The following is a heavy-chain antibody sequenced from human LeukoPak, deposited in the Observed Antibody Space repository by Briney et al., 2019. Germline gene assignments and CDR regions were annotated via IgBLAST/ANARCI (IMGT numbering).Heavy chain of an antibody. J-gene: IGHJ4*02. CDR2: ISSSNNI. CDR3: GRGNGDYGGVDN. CDR1: GFRFSDYS. D-gene: IGHD4-17*01. V-gene: IGHV3-69-1*01. Sequence: GGSLRLSCAVSGFRFSDYSMNWVRQAPGKGLEWVSYISSSNNIYYADSVKGRFTISRDNAKNSVWLQMNSLRAEDTAVYHCGRGNGDYGGVDNWGQGTLVTVSS.